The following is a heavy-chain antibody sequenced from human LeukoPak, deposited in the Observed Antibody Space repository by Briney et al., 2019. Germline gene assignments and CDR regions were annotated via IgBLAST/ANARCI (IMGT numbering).Heavy chain of an antibody. J-gene: IGHJ4*02. V-gene: IGHV1-69*04. CDR3: ASVYCGGDCYQYYFDY. Sequence: GASVKVCCKASGGTFSSYAISWVRQAPGQGLEWIRRIIPILGIANYAQKFQGRVTITADKSTSTAYMELSSLRSEDTAVYYCASVYCGGDCYQYYFDYWGQGTLVTVSS. D-gene: IGHD2-21*02. CDR2: IIPILGIA. CDR1: GGTFSSYA.